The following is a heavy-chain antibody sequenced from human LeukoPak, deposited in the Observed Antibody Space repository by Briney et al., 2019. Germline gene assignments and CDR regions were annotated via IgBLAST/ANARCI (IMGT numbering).Heavy chain of an antibody. CDR1: GGSFSGYY. CDR2: INHSGST. V-gene: IGHV4-34*01. J-gene: IGHJ4*02. CDR3: ASYYCSGGSCFDY. Sequence: SETLSLTCAVYGGSFSGYYWSWIRQPPGKGLEWVGEINHSGSTNYNPSLKSRVTISVDTSKNQFSLKLSSVTAADTAVYYCASYYCSGGSCFDYWGQGTLVTVSS. D-gene: IGHD2-15*01.